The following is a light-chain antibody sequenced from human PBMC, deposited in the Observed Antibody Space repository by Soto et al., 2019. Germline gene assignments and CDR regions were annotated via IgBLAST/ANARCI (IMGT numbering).Light chain of an antibody. CDR1: SSNIGSNT. CDR2: SNN. Sequence: QSVLTQPPSASGTPGQRVTISCSGSSSNIGSNTVNWYQQLPGTAPKLLIYSNNQRPSGVPDRFSGPKSVTSASLAISGLKSGEEGKYFWPQWNDSLNVTVLGGGTKLTFL. CDR3: PQWNDSLNVTV. J-gene: IGLJ3*02. V-gene: IGLV1-44*01.